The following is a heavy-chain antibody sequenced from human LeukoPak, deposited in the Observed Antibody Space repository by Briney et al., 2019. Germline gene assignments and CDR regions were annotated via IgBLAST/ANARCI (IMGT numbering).Heavy chain of an antibody. CDR3: ARVARKGVPVDY. D-gene: IGHD1-14*01. Sequence: SSETLSLTCTVSGGSISSYYWSWIRQPPGKGLEWIGYIYYSGSTNYNPSLKSRVTISVDTSKNQFSLKLSSVTAADTAVYYCARVARKGVPVDYWGQGTLVTVSS. CDR2: IYYSGST. CDR1: GGSISSYY. V-gene: IGHV4-59*01. J-gene: IGHJ4*02.